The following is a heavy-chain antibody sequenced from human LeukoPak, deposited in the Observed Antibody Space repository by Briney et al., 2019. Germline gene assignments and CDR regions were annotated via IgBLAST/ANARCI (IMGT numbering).Heavy chain of an antibody. Sequence: ASVKVSCKASGYTFTSYDINWVRQATGQGLGWMGWMNPNSGNTGYAQKFQGRVTITRNTSISTAYMELSSLRSEDTAVYYCARNLPYSSSWYYYYYYMDVWGKGTTVTVSS. V-gene: IGHV1-8*01. D-gene: IGHD6-13*01. CDR3: ARNLPYSSSWYYYYYYMDV. CDR1: GYTFTSYD. J-gene: IGHJ6*03. CDR2: MNPNSGNT.